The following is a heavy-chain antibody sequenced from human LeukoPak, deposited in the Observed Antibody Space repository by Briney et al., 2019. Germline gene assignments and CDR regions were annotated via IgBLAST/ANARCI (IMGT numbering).Heavy chain of an antibody. CDR2: IYYSGST. D-gene: IGHD3-16*01. V-gene: IGHV4-59*08. CDR3: ARGDYFDY. CDR1: VGSISSYF. J-gene: IGHJ4*02. Sequence: SETLSLTCTVSVGSISSYFWSWIRQPPGKGLEWIGHIYYSGSTNYNPSLKSRVTISLDTSKNHFSLKLSSVTAADTAVCYCARGDYFDYWGQGTLVTVSS.